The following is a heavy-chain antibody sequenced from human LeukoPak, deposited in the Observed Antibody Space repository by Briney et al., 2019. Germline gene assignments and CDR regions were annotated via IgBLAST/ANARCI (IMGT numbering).Heavy chain of an antibody. J-gene: IGHJ4*02. CDR3: ATITAMATGFDY. CDR2: ISSNGGST. V-gene: IGHV3-64*01. CDR1: GFTFSSYA. Sequence: SGGSLRLSCAASGFTFSSYAMHWVRQAPGKGLEYASAISSNGGSTYYANSVKGRFTISRDNSKNTLYLQMGSLRAEDMAVYYCATITAMATGFDYWGQGTLVTVSS. D-gene: IGHD5-18*01.